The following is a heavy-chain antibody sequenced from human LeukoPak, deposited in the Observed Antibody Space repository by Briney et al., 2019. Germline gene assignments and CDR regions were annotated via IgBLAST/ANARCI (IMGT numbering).Heavy chain of an antibody. V-gene: IGHV3-21*01. CDR3: ARALQDSREGFIARHR. J-gene: IGHJ5*02. CDR1: GFNFRTYS. Sequence: GGSLRLSCAASGFNFRTYSMNWVRQAPGKGLEWVSSISTSSTYTHYADSVKGRFTISRDNARNSLYLQMNSLRVADTALYYCARALQDSREGFIARHRWGQGTLVTVSS. D-gene: IGHD2-15*01. CDR2: ISTSSTYT.